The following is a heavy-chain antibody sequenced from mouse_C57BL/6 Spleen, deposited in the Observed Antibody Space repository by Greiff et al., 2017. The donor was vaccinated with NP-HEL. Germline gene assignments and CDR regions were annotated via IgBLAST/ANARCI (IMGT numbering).Heavy chain of an antibody. V-gene: IGHV14-4*01. CDR3: TTTGGSYVALFAY. CDR2: IDPENGDP. CDR1: GFNIKDDY. D-gene: IGHD1-1*02. Sequence: EVQLQQSGAELVRPGASVKLSCTASGFNIKDDYMHWVKQRPEQGLEWIGWIDPENGDPEYASKFQGKATIPADTSSNTAYLQLRILTSEDTAVYYCTTTGGSYVALFAYGGKGTLFTVSA. J-gene: IGHJ3*01.